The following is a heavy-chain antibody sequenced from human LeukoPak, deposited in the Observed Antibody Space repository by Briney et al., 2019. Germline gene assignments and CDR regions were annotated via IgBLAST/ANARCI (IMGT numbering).Heavy chain of an antibody. D-gene: IGHD3-10*02. Sequence: GASVKVSCKASGYTFISYYMHWVRQAPGQGLEWMGIINPNGGSTSYAQKFQGRVTMTRDTSTSTVYMELRSLRFEDTAVYYCARDATYVMDAFDMWGQGTMVTVSS. CDR3: ARDATYVMDAFDM. J-gene: IGHJ3*02. V-gene: IGHV1-46*01. CDR2: INPNGGST. CDR1: GYTFISYY.